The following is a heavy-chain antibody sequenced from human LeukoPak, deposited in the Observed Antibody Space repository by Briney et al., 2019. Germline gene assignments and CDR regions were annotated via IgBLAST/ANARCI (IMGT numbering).Heavy chain of an antibody. CDR3: ARGLRFRLHRGAWFDP. CDR1: GGSIGSGGYS. D-gene: IGHD4-11*01. V-gene: IGHV4-30-2*01. CDR2: IYHSGST. Sequence: SETLSLTCAVSGGSIGSGGYSWSWIRQPPGKGLEWIGYIYHSGSTYYNPSLKSRVTISVDRSKNQFSLKLSSVTAADTAVYYCARGLRFRLHRGAWFDPWGQGTLVTVSS. J-gene: IGHJ5*02.